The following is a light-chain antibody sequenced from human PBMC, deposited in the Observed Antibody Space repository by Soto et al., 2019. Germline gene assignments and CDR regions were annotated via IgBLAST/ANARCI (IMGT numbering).Light chain of an antibody. CDR2: DAS. V-gene: IGKV3-11*01. CDR3: QHYNNLPLT. Sequence: EIVLTQSPATLSLSPGERATLSCRASQSVSSYLAWYQQKPGQAPRLLIYDASNRATGIPARFSGSGSGTEFTLSISGLQSEDSAIYYCQHYNNLPLTFGGGTKVDIK. J-gene: IGKJ4*01. CDR1: QSVSSY.